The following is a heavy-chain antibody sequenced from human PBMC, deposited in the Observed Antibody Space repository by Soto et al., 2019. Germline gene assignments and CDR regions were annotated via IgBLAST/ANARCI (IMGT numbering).Heavy chain of an antibody. CDR2: IRSKANSYAT. CDR3: TTTTAYYDFWSGYSPDAFDI. Sequence: EVQLVESGGGLVQPGGSLKLSCAASGFTFSGSAMHWVRQASGKGLEWVGRIRSKANSYATAYAASVKGRFTISRDDSKNTAYLPMNSLKTEDTAVYYCTTTTAYYDFWSGYSPDAFDIWGQGTMVTVSS. V-gene: IGHV3-73*01. J-gene: IGHJ3*02. CDR1: GFTFSGSA. D-gene: IGHD3-3*01.